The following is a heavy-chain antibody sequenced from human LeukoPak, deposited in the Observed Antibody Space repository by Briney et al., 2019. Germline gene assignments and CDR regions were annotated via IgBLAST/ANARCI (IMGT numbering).Heavy chain of an antibody. CDR2: INPSGGST. CDR3: ARDGSGDAFDI. D-gene: IGHD2-15*01. J-gene: IGHJ3*02. Sequence: GASVKVSCKASGYTFTSYYMHWVRQAPGQGLEWMGIINPSGGSTSYAQKFQGRVTMTRDTSTSTAYMELRSLRSDDTAVYYCARDGSGDAFDIWGQGTMVTVSS. V-gene: IGHV1-46*01. CDR1: GYTFTSYY.